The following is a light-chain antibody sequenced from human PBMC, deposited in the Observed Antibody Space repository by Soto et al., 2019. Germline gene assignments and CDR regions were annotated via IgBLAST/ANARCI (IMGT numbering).Light chain of an antibody. V-gene: IGLV2-14*01. CDR1: LGIYNY. J-gene: IGLJ2*01. CDR3: SSYALTTTL. CDR2: EVN. Sequence: QSALTQPASVSGSPEQSITISCSGGLGIYNYVSWYQQHPGKVPKLLISEVNNRPSGISDRFSGSKSGDTASLTISGLQTEDAADYYCSSYALTTTLFGGGTKLTVL.